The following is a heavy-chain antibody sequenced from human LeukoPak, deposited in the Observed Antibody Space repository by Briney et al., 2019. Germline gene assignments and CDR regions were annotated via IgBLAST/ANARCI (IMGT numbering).Heavy chain of an antibody. CDR2: INTDGSST. V-gene: IGHV3-74*01. D-gene: IGHD6-6*01. Sequence: GGSLRLSCAASGFTFSSYWMHWVRQAPGKGLVWVSRINTDGSSTTYTDSVKGRFTISRDNAKNSLYLQMNSLRAEDMALYYCAKGEYSSSSLAFDIWGQGTMVTVSS. J-gene: IGHJ3*02. CDR3: AKGEYSSSSLAFDI. CDR1: GFTFSSYW.